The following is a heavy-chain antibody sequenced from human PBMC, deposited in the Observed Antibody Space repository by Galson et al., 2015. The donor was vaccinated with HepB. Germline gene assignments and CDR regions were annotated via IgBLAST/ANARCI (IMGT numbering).Heavy chain of an antibody. V-gene: IGHV1-69*02. CDR1: GGTFSSYT. CDR2: IIPILGIA. Sequence: SVKVSCKASGGTFSSYTISWVRQAPGQGLEWMGRIIPILGIANYAQKFQGRVTITADKSTSTAYMELSSLRSEDTAVYYCARPYYYAQDGMDVWGQGTTVTVSS. J-gene: IGHJ6*02. CDR3: ARPYYYAQDGMDV. D-gene: IGHD3-10*01.